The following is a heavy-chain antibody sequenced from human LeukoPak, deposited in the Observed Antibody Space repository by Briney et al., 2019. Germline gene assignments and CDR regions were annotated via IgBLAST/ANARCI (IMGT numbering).Heavy chain of an antibody. J-gene: IGHJ6*03. CDR1: GFTFSSYA. Sequence: GGSLRLSCAASGFTFSSYAMSWVRQAPGKGLEWVSAISGSGGSTYYADSVKGRFTISRDNSKNTLYLQMNSLRAEDTAVYYCAKSILGAYYYYYMDVWRTGTTVTVSS. CDR3: AKSILGAYYYYYMDV. CDR2: ISGSGGST. D-gene: IGHD7-27*01. V-gene: IGHV3-23*01.